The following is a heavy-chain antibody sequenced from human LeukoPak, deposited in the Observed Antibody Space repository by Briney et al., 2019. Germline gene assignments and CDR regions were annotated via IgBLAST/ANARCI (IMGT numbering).Heavy chain of an antibody. CDR3: ASLGTLVP. J-gene: IGHJ5*02. D-gene: IGHD3-9*01. CDR2: ISNSGTTI. V-gene: IGHV3-48*02. Sequence: PGGSLRLSCAASGFTFSSYGMNWVRQAPGRGLEWVSYISNSGTTIYYADSVKGRFTISRDNAKNTLYLQMNSLRDEDTAVYYCASLGTLVPWGQGTLVTVSS. CDR1: GFTFSSYG.